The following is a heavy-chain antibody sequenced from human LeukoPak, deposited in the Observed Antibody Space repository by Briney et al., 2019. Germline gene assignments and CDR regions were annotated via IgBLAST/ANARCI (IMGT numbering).Heavy chain of an antibody. D-gene: IGHD3-22*01. CDR1: GGSISSSSYY. CDR2: IYYSGST. CDR3: ARQHYDSSGYLYDY. V-gene: IGHV4-39*01. J-gene: IGHJ4*02. Sequence: SETLSLTCTVSGGSISSSSYYWGWIRQPPGKGLEWIGSIYYSGSTYYNPSLKSRVTISVDTSKNQFSLKLSSVTAADTAVYYCARQHYDSSGYLYDYWGQGTLVTVSS.